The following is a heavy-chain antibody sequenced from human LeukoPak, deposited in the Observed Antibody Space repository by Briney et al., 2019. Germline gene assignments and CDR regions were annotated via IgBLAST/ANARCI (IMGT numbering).Heavy chain of an antibody. CDR2: IIPIFGTA. D-gene: IGHD1-14*01. CDR1: GGTFSSYA. CDR3: ASELTSPDAFDI. J-gene: IGHJ3*02. V-gene: IGHV1-69*05. Sequence: SVTVSCKATGGTFSSYAISWVRQAPGQGLEWMGGIIPIFGTANYAQKFQGRVTITTDESTSTAYMELSSLRSEDTAVYYCASELTSPDAFDIWGQGTMVTVSS.